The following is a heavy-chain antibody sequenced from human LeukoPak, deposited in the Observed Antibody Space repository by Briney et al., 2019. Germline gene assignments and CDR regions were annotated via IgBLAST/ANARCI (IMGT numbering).Heavy chain of an antibody. J-gene: IGHJ5*02. CDR2: VYYVGNA. CDR1: GGSVRSSRPY. V-gene: IGHV4-39*02. CDR3: ATHDEGSYFET. Sequence: SETLSLTCTVSGGSVRSSRPYWGWIRQSPGKGLEWIGSVYYVGNAYYRPSLLSRATISIDTSKTHTSLRLTSVTATDTGIYYCATHDEGSYFETWGQGALVTVSS. D-gene: IGHD3-10*01.